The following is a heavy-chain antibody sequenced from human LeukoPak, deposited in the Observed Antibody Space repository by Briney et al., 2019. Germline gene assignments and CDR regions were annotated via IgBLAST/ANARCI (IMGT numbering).Heavy chain of an antibody. J-gene: IGHJ4*02. CDR2: IKYDGSDK. D-gene: IGHD1-14*01. CDR1: GFTFRDYW. Sequence: GGSLRLSCVASGFTFRDYWMTWVRQAPGKGLECVAKIKYDGSDKYYVDSVKGRFTISRDNAKNSVYLQMNSLRVEDTAVYYCARRNLFDYWGQGTVVTVSS. CDR3: ARRNLFDY. V-gene: IGHV3-7*01.